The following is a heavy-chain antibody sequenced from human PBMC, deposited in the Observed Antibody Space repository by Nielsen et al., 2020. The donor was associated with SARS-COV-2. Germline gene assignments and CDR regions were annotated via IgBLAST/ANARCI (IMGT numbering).Heavy chain of an antibody. J-gene: IGHJ3*02. CDR1: GYTFTSYY. V-gene: IGHV1-46*01. Sequence: ASVKVSCKASGYTFTSYYMHWVRQAPGQGLEWMGIINPSGGSTSYAQKFQGRVTMTRDTSTSTVYMELSSLRSEDTAVYYCARDLFTMIVVVDAFDIWGQGTMVTVSS. CDR2: INPSGGST. CDR3: ARDLFTMIVVVDAFDI. D-gene: IGHD3-22*01.